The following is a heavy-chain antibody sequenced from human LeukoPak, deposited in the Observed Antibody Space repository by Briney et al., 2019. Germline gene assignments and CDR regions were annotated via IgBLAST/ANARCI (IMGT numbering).Heavy chain of an antibody. D-gene: IGHD3-22*01. CDR2: IRYDGTYK. V-gene: IGHV3-30*02. J-gene: IGHJ4*02. CDR3: ARVGGYSYYFDY. CDR1: GFTFSGYG. Sequence: PGGSLRLSCAASGFTFSGYGMHWVRQAPGKGLEWVAFIRYDGTYKSNADSVKGRFTISRDNSKNTLYLQMNSLRAEDTAVYYCARVGGYSYYFDYWGQGTLVTVSS.